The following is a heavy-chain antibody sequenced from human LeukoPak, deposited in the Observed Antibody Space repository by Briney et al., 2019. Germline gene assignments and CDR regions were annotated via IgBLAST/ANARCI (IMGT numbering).Heavy chain of an antibody. D-gene: IGHD3-10*01. J-gene: IGHJ4*02. CDR3: ARHQAAMVRGVINPFDY. CDR2: MYTTGST. V-gene: IGHV4-61*02. CDR1: GGSISSGSYY. Sequence: SETLSLTCDVSGGSISSGSYYWSWIRQPAGKGLEWIGRMYTTGSTNYNPSLKSRVTISGDTSKNQFSLKLSSVTAADTAVYYCARHQAAMVRGVINPFDYWGQGTLVTVSS.